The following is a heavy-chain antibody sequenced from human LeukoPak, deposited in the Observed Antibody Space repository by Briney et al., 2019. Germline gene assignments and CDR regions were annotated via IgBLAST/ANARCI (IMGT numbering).Heavy chain of an antibody. CDR2: INQDGSAK. CDR3: ARDLGFEAYGDHAPDY. Sequence: GGSLRLSCAASGFTFSGHWMTWVRQAPGKGLEWVATINQDGSAKYYEDSVRGRFTISRDNSKNTLYLQMNSLRAEDTAVYYCARDLGFEAYGDHAPDYWGQGTLVTVSS. D-gene: IGHD4-17*01. J-gene: IGHJ4*02. CDR1: GFTFSGHW. V-gene: IGHV3-7*01.